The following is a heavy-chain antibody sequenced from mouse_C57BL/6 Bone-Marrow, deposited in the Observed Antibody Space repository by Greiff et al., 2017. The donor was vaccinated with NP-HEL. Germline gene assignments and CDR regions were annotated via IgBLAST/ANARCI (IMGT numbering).Heavy chain of an antibody. J-gene: IGHJ1*03. V-gene: IGHV1-55*01. D-gene: IGHD2-4*01. CDR1: GYTFTSYW. Sequence: QVQLKQSGAELVKPGASVKMSCKASGYTFTSYWITWVKQRPGQGLEWIGDIYPGSGSTNYNEKFKSKATLTVDTSSSTAYMQLSSLTSEDSAVYYCARWGITTDWYFDVWGTGTTVTVSS. CDR2: IYPGSGST. CDR3: ARWGITTDWYFDV.